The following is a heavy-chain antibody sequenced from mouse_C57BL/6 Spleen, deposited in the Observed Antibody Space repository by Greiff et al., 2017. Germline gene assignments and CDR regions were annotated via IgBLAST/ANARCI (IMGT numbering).Heavy chain of an antibody. J-gene: IGHJ2*01. CDR3: ARRGFITTVVAHFDY. CDR2: ISSGGSYT. V-gene: IGHV5-6*02. CDR1: GFTFSSYG. Sequence: EVTVVESGGDLVKPGGSLKLSCAASGFTFSSYGMSWVRLTPDKRLEWVATISSGGSYTYSPASVKGRFTISRDNAKNTLYLQMSSLKSEETAMYDCARRGFITTVVAHFDYWGQGTTLTVSS. D-gene: IGHD1-1*01.